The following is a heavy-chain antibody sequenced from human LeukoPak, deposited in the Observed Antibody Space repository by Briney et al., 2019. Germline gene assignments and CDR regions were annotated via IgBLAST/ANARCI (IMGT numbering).Heavy chain of an antibody. D-gene: IGHD5-12*01. CDR2: IYYSGST. J-gene: IGHJ5*02. CDR3: ARVIRYGYVVNNWFDP. Sequence: SETLSLTCIVSGVSISNSRYYWGWIRQPPGKGLEWIGSIYYSGSTYYNPSLKSRVTISVDTSKNQFSLKLSSVTAADTAVYYCARVIRYGYVVNNWFDPWGQGTLVTVSS. CDR1: GVSISNSRYY. V-gene: IGHV4-39*07.